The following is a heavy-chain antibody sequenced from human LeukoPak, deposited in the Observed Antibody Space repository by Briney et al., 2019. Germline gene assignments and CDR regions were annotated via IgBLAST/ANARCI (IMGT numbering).Heavy chain of an antibody. CDR1: GFTFSSNY. CDR2: IYSGGST. D-gene: IGHD2-8*02. J-gene: IGHJ4*02. CDR3: ASPRTTGLTSYYFDN. Sequence: GGSLRLSCAASGFTFSSNYMSWVRQAPGKGLEWVSVIYSGGSTYYADSVKGRFTISRDNAKNSLYLQMNSLRAEDTAVYYCASPRTTGLTSYYFDNWGQGTLVTVSS. V-gene: IGHV3-53*01.